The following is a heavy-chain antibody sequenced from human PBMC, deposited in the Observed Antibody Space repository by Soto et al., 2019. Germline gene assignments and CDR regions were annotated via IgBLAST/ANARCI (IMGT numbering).Heavy chain of an antibody. Sequence: QVQLVQAGADVKKPWAAVKVSCKASGYTFTSYDINWVRQATGQGLEWMGWRNPNSGNTGYAQKFQGRVTMTRNTYISTAYMELSSLRSEDTAVYYCARRAGIRQLVRWFDPWGQGTLVTVSS. CDR2: RNPNSGNT. D-gene: IGHD6-6*01. V-gene: IGHV1-8*01. J-gene: IGHJ5*02. CDR1: GYTFTSYD. CDR3: ARRAGIRQLVRWFDP.